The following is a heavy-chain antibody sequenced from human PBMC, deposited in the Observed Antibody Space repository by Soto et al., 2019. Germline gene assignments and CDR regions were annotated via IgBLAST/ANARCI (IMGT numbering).Heavy chain of an antibody. CDR1: GFTFSSYV. V-gene: IGHV3-30*18. CDR2: VSYDGSIE. J-gene: IGHJ5*02. D-gene: IGHD3-16*01. Sequence: GGSLRLSFTGSGFTFSSYVMHWVRLAPGKGLEWVAVVSYDGSIENYADSVGGRFTLSRDNSKNTVFMQMNSLRVEDTAVYYCAKDLYYYDFSLDDSWGQGTLVTVPS. CDR3: AKDLYYYDFSLDDS.